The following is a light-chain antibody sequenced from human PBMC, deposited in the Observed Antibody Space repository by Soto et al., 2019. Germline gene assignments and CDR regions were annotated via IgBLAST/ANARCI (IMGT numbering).Light chain of an antibody. Sequence: IQMTQSPSSLSTSLGDRVTITCRASQSVRSWLAWYQQKPGRAPKFLIYDASSLESGVPSRFSGSGSGTDFTLTISSLQPEDFAIYYCQQANSFPLTFGGGTKVNIK. J-gene: IGKJ4*01. V-gene: IGKV1-12*01. CDR3: QQANSFPLT. CDR1: QSVRSW. CDR2: DAS.